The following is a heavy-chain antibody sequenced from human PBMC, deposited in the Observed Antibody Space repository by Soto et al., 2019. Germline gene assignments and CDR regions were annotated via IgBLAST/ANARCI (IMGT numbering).Heavy chain of an antibody. Sequence: PSETLSLTCSVSGGSVSSGGYSWSWIRQPPGKGLEWIGFISPSGSPDYNPSLKSRVTISVDRSKNQISLELSSVTAADTAVYYCTSGVLGWGPVTLVTVSS. J-gene: IGHJ1*01. V-gene: IGHV4-30-2*01. CDR2: ISPSGSP. CDR1: GGSVSSGGYS. D-gene: IGHD2-8*01. CDR3: TSGVLG.